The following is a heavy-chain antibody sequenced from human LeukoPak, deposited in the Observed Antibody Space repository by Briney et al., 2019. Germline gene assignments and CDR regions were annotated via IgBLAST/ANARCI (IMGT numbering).Heavy chain of an antibody. CDR2: IYYSGST. Sequence: SETLSLTCTVSGGPISSSSYYWGWIRQPPGKGLEWIGSIYYSGSTYYNPSLKSRVTISVDTSKNQFSLKLTSVTAADTAVYYCARKREGPTTGIDYWGQGTLVTVSS. V-gene: IGHV4-39*07. J-gene: IGHJ4*02. CDR3: ARKREGPTTGIDY. D-gene: IGHD1-26*01. CDR1: GGPISSSSYY.